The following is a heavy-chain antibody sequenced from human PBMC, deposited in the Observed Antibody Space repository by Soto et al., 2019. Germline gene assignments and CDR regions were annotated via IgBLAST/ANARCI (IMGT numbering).Heavy chain of an antibody. V-gene: IGHV3-11*01. Sequence: QVQLVESGGGLVKPGGSLRLSCADSGFTFSDYYMSWIRQAPGKGLEWVSYISSSGSTIYYADSVKGRFTISRDNAKNSLYLQINSLRAEDTAVYYCARVWNDAFYYYYYYGMDVWGQGTTVTVSS. D-gene: IGHD1-1*01. CDR2: ISSSGSTI. J-gene: IGHJ6*02. CDR1: GFTFSDYY. CDR3: ARVWNDAFYYYYYYGMDV.